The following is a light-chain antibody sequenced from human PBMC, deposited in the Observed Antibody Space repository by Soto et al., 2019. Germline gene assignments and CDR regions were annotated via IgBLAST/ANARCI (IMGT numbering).Light chain of an antibody. Sequence: QSALTQPPPASGSPGQSVTISCTGTSSDVGGYNYVSWYQQHPGKAPKLMIYEVSKRPSGVPDRFSGSKSGNTASLTVSGLQAEDEADYYCSSYAGSLYVFGTGTKVTVL. CDR2: EVS. J-gene: IGLJ1*01. CDR1: SSDVGGYNY. CDR3: SSYAGSLYV. V-gene: IGLV2-8*01.